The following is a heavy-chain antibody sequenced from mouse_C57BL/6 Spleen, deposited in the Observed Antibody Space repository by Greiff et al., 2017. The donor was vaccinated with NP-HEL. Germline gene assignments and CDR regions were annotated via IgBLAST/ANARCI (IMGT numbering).Heavy chain of an antibody. CDR2: INPSNGGT. V-gene: IGHV1-53*01. CDR3: ARGGLCYGYDWFAY. J-gene: IGHJ3*01. D-gene: IGHD2-2*01. CDR1: GYTFTSYW. Sequence: QVQLQQSGTELVKPGASVKLSCKASGYTFTSYWMHWVKQRPGQGLEWIGNINPSNGGTNYNEKFKSKATLTVDKSSITAYMQLSSLTSEDSAVYYCARGGLCYGYDWFAYWGQGTLVTVSA.